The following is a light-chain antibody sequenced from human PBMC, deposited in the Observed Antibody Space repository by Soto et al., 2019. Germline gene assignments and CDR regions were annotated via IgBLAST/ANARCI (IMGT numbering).Light chain of an antibody. CDR2: EVS. CDR1: SSDVGGYDH. Sequence: QSALTQPASVSGSPGQSITISCTGISSDVGGYDHVSWYQLHPGKAPKLMVFEVSNRPSGVSYRFSGSKSGNTASLTISGLQAEDEADYFCSSYSITTAYLFGTGTKVTVL. CDR3: SSYSITTAYL. V-gene: IGLV2-14*01. J-gene: IGLJ1*01.